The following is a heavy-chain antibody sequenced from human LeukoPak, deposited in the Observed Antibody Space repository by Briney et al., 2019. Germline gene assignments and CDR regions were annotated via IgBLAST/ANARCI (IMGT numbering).Heavy chain of an antibody. CDR2: IKQDGSEK. Sequence: GGSLRLSCAASGFTFSSYGMHWVRQAPGKGLEWVANIKQDGSEKYYVDSVKGRFTISRDNAKNSLYLQMNSLRAEDTAVYYCARHVVAVGFDYWGQGTLVTVSS. CDR1: GFTFSSYG. D-gene: IGHD3-22*01. J-gene: IGHJ4*02. V-gene: IGHV3-7*01. CDR3: ARHVVAVGFDY.